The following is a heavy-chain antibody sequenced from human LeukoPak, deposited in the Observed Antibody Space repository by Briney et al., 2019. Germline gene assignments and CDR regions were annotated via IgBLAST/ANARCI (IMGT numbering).Heavy chain of an antibody. CDR1: GDSISSGTFY. CDR2: IYTSEST. D-gene: IGHD3-16*02. J-gene: IGHJ5*02. Sequence: PSETLSLTCTVSGDSISSGTFYWGWVRQPPGKGLEWIGRIYTSESTNYNPSLKSRVTMSLDTSKNQFSLRLNSATAAGTAVYYCAREIDRSGRWFDPWGQGTLVTVSS. V-gene: IGHV4-39*07. CDR3: AREIDRSGRWFDP.